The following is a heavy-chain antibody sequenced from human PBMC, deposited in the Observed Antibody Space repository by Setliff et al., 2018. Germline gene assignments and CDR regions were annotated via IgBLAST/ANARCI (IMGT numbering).Heavy chain of an antibody. CDR1: GYTFTSYA. D-gene: IGHD6-13*01. CDR3: ARSIESSSWYWYWAIGPTDAFDI. CDR2: INPSGGST. J-gene: IGHJ3*02. Sequence: GASVKVSCKASGYTFTSYAMHWVRQAPGQGLEWMGIINPSGGSTSYAQKFQGRVTMTRDTSTSTVYMELSSLRSEDTAVYYCARSIESSSWYWYWAIGPTDAFDIWGQGTMVTVSS. V-gene: IGHV1-46*01.